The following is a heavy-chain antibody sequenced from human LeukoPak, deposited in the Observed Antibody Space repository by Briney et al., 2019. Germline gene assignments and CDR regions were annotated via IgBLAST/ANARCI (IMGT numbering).Heavy chain of an antibody. CDR3: ARDLQGSSDGDYALWAFDI. Sequence: GGSLRLSCAASGFTVSSNYMSWVRQAPGKGLEWVSVIYSGGSTYYADSVKGRFTISRDNAKNSLYLQMNSLRAEDTAVYYCARDLQGSSDGDYALWAFDIWGQGTMVTVSS. J-gene: IGHJ3*02. CDR2: IYSGGST. V-gene: IGHV3-53*01. D-gene: IGHD4-17*01. CDR1: GFTVSSNY.